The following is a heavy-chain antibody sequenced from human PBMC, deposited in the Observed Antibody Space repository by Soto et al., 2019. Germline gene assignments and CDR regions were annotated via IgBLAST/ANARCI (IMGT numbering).Heavy chain of an antibody. V-gene: IGHV4-59*01. CDR2: IYYSGST. CDR3: AREWDYDILTGGWFDP. CDR1: GGSISSYY. J-gene: IGHJ5*02. Sequence: PSETLSLTCTVSGGSISSYYWSWIRQPPGKGLEWIGYIYYSGSTNYNPSLKSRVTISVDTSKNQFSLKLSSVTAADTAVYYCAREWDYDILTGGWFDPWGQGXLVTVYS. D-gene: IGHD3-9*01.